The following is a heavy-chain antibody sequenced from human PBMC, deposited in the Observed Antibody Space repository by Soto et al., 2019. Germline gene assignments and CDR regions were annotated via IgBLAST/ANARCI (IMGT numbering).Heavy chain of an antibody. D-gene: IGHD3-10*01. V-gene: IGHV4-61*01. J-gene: IGHJ6*02. CDR1: GDSVTSVSDY. CDR3: ARGVGFGYYYYHMDL. CDR2: IYYSGSA. Sequence: QVQLQESGPGLVKPSETLSLTCTVSGDSVTSVSDYWSWIRQPPGKGLEWIGYIYYSGSADYNPSLGSRVTSSIDTSKNQFSLKLTSVTAADTAVYYCARGVGFGYYYYHMDLWGQGPPVTVSS.